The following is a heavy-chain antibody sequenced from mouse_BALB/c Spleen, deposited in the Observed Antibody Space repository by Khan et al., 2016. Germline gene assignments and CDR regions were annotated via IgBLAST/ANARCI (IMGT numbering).Heavy chain of an antibody. CDR2: INTYTGEP. Sequence: QIQLVQSGPELKKPGETVKISCKASGYTFTNYGMNWVKQAPGKGLKWMGWINTYTGEPTYADDFKGRFAFSLETSASTAYLQINHLKNEDMATXFWERSKSGTHYAMDYWGQGTSVTVSS. J-gene: IGHJ4*01. V-gene: IGHV9-1*02. CDR1: GYTFTNYG. D-gene: IGHD1-1*02. CDR3: ERSKSGTHYAMDY.